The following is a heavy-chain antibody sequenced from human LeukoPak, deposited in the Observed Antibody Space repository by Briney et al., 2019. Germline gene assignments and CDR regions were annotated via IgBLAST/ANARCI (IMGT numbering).Heavy chain of an antibody. CDR2: ISSSGSTI. D-gene: IGHD2-2*01. V-gene: IGHV3-11*04. CDR3: ARGRRYCSSTSCPLHYMDV. J-gene: IGHJ6*03. CDR1: EFTFSDYY. Sequence: PGGSLRLSCAPSEFTFSDYYMSWIRQAPGKGLEWVSYISSSGSTIYYADSVKGRFTISRDNAKNSLYLQMNSLRAEDTAVYYCARGRRYCSSTSCPLHYMDVWGKGTTVTVSS.